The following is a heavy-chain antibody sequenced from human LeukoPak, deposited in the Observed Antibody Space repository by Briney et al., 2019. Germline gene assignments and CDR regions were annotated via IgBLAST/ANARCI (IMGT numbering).Heavy chain of an antibody. V-gene: IGHV4-30-4*01. CDR2: IYYSGST. Sequence: SETLSLTCTVSGGSISSGDYYWSWLRQPPGKGLEWIGYIYYSGSTYYNPSLKSRVTISVDTSKNQFSLKLSSVTAADTAVYYCARALGYYDSSGYYYWWRLRAFDIWGQGTMVTVSS. D-gene: IGHD3-22*01. J-gene: IGHJ3*02. CDR3: ARALGYYDSSGYYYWWRLRAFDI. CDR1: GGSISSGDYY.